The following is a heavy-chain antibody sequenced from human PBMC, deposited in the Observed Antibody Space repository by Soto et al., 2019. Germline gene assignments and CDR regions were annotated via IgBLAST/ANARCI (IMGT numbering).Heavy chain of an antibody. CDR3: TTGLTIFGVVIDP. D-gene: IGHD3-3*01. Sequence: VGTLRLSCAASGFTFSNALMTCSHHAPWKRLEWVCRIKSKSDGATTDYAAPVRGRFIISRDDSKNTLYLQMNSLKTEDTAVYYCTTGLTIFGVVIDPWGQGTLITVSS. J-gene: IGHJ5*02. V-gene: IGHV3-15*01. CDR2: IKSKSDGATT. CDR1: GFTFSNAL.